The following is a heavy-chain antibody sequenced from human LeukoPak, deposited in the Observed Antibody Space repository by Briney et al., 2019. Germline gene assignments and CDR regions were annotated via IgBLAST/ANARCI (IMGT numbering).Heavy chain of an antibody. CDR1: GFTFSSYS. CDR2: ISSSSSYI. J-gene: IGHJ4*02. Sequence: PGGSLRLSCAASGFTFSSYSMNRVRQAPGKGLEWVSSISSSSSYIYYADSVKGRFTISRDNAKNSLYLQMNSLRAEDTAVYYCARDSYYDFWSGYYTNYYYFDYWGQGTLVTVSS. D-gene: IGHD3-3*01. V-gene: IGHV3-21*01. CDR3: ARDSYYDFWSGYYTNYYYFDY.